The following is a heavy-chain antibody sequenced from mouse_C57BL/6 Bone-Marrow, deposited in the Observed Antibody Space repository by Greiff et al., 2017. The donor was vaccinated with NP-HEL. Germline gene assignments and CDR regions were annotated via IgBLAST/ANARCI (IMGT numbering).Heavy chain of an antibody. D-gene: IGHD1-1*01. V-gene: IGHV1-59*01. CDR2: IDPSDSYT. Sequence: QVQLQQPGAELVRPGTSVKLSCKASGYTFTSYWMHWVKQRPGQGLEWIGVIDPSDSYTNYNQKFKGKATLTVDTSSSTAYMQLSSLTSEDSAVYYCARSKVYYYGFYAMDYWGQGTSVTVSS. CDR1: GYTFTSYW. J-gene: IGHJ4*01. CDR3: ARSKVYYYGFYAMDY.